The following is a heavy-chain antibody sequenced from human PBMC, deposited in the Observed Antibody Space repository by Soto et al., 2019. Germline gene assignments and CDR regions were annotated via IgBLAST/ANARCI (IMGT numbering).Heavy chain of an antibody. V-gene: IGHV3-33*01. CDR2: IWYDGTQK. CDR1: GFTFNTYS. J-gene: IGHJ4*02. Sequence: GESLRLSCEASGFTFNTYSMHCVRQTPGKGLEWLAAIWYDGTQKYYADSVKGRFIISRDNSKKTLYLERNSLRAEDTAVYYCARAGGTTVTGLWHFDSWGQGTLVTVSS. CDR3: ARAGGTTVTGLWHFDS. D-gene: IGHD4-17*01.